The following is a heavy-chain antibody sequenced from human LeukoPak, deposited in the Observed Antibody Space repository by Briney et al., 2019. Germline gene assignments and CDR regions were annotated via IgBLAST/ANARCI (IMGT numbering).Heavy chain of an antibody. CDR2: INAGNGNT. Sequence: ASVKVSCKASGYTFTSYAMHWVRQAPGQRLEWMGWINAGNGNTKYSQEFQGRVTITRDTSASTACMELSSLRSEDTAVYYCARAVSLPWELLPYFDYWGQGTLVTVSS. D-gene: IGHD1-26*01. V-gene: IGHV1-3*01. J-gene: IGHJ4*02. CDR1: GYTFTSYA. CDR3: ARAVSLPWELLPYFDY.